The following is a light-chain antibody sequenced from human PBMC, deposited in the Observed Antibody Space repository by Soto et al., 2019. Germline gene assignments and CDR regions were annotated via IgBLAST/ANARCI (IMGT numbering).Light chain of an antibody. Sequence: EIVLTQSPATLSLSPGERATLSCRASQSVTSRLAWYQQRPGQAPRRLIFDASYRATGVPGRFSGSGSGTDFTLTISSLEPEEFAVYYCQQRYNWPLTCGGGTKVDIK. V-gene: IGKV3-11*01. CDR2: DAS. CDR3: QQRYNWPLT. CDR1: QSVTSR. J-gene: IGKJ4*01.